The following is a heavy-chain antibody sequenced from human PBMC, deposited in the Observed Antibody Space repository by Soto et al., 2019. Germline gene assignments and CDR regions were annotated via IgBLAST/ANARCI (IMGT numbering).Heavy chain of an antibody. V-gene: IGHV3-23*01. CDR2: ISGSGGST. CDR1: GFTFSSYD. Sequence: GGSLRLSCAASGFTFSSYDMHWVRQATGKGLEWVSAISGSGGSTYYADSVKGRFTISRDNSKNTLYLQMNSLRAEDTAVYYCAKDRPSGDYETLDYWGQGTLVTVSS. D-gene: IGHD4-17*01. J-gene: IGHJ4*02. CDR3: AKDRPSGDYETLDY.